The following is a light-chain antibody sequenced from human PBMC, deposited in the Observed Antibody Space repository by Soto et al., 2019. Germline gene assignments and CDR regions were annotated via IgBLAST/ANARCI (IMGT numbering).Light chain of an antibody. CDR3: SSYTATRTVV. J-gene: IGLJ3*02. V-gene: IGLV2-14*03. CDR2: DVS. CDR1: SSDVGGYNH. Sequence: QSVLTQPASVSGSPGQSITIACTGTSSDVGGYNHVSWYQVHPGKAPRLAIYDVSIRPTAVSDRFPGSTSGNTASLTFSGLQAEDEGDYYCSSYTATRTVVFGGGTKLTVL.